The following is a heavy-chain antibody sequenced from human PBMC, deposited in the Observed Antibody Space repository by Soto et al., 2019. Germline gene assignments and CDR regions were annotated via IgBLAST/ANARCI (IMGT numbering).Heavy chain of an antibody. CDR2: ISYDGSNK. J-gene: IGHJ6*02. D-gene: IGHD2-15*01. V-gene: IGHV3-30*18. CDR1: GFTFSSYG. Sequence: PGGSLRLSCAASGFTFSSYGMHWVRQAPGKGLEWVAVISYDGSNKYYADSVKGRFTISRDNSKNTLYLQMNSLRAEDTAVYYCAKDLGYCSGGSCYYYGMDLWGQGSTVTVSS. CDR3: AKDLGYCSGGSCYYYGMDL.